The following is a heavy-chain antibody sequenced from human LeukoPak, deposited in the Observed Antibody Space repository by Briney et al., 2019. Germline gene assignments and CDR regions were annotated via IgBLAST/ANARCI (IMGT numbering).Heavy chain of an antibody. CDR2: IYYSGST. J-gene: IGHJ4*02. Sequence: PSETLSLTCTMSGGSISPYYWSWIRQPPGKGLEWIGYIYYSGSTNYNPSLKSRVTISVDTSKNQFSLKLSSVTAADTAVYYCAREGHDYTDYWGQGTLVTVSS. CDR1: GGSISPYY. V-gene: IGHV4-59*01. CDR3: AREGHDYTDY.